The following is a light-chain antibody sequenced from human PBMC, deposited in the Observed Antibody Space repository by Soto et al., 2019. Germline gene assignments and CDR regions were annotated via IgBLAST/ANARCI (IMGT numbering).Light chain of an antibody. Sequence: QSVLTQPRSASGSPGQSITISCTGTSSDVGGYNYVSWYQQHPAKAPNLIIFDVSKRPSGVPNRFSGSKSGNTASLTISGLRAEDEADYYCFSYVCRNTYVFGTVTKLTVL. V-gene: IGLV2-11*01. J-gene: IGLJ1*01. CDR2: DVS. CDR3: FSYVCRNTYV. CDR1: SSDVGGYNY.